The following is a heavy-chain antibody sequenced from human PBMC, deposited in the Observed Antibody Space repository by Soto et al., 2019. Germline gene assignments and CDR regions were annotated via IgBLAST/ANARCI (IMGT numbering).Heavy chain of an antibody. CDR1: GFNVGNNY. D-gene: IGHD4-17*01. CDR3: ARDLYGDYGAYYYSLDV. J-gene: IGHJ6*02. CDR2: LHSGGST. V-gene: IGHV3-53*01. Sequence: EVQLVESGGGLIQPGGSLRLSCAASGFNVGNNYMSWVRQAPGKGLQWVAVLHSGGSTYYADSVKGRFTISRDNSKNTXYLQMNSLRVEDTAVYYCARDLYGDYGAYYYSLDVWGQGTTVTVSS.